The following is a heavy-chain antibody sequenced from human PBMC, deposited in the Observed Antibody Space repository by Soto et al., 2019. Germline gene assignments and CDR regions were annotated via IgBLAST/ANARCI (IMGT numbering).Heavy chain of an antibody. CDR2: ITYDGGNK. J-gene: IGHJ4*02. CDR3: AKDPKATGTHY. Sequence: QVQLVESGGGVVQPGRSLRLSCAASGFTINTYGMHWVRQAPGKGLEWVSVITYDGGNKYYADSVKGRFSISRDNSRNTLYLQMYSLRAEDTAVYYCAKDPKATGTHYWGRGTLVTVSS. CDR1: GFTINTYG. D-gene: IGHD1-1*01. V-gene: IGHV3-30*18.